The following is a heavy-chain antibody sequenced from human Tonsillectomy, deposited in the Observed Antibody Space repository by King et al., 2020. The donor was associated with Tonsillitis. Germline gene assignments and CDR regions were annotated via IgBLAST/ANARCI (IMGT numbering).Heavy chain of an antibody. CDR1: GFTFSSYG. CDR3: AKSGYSGCDADY. CDR2: ISYDGSNK. V-gene: IGHV3-30*18. D-gene: IGHD5-12*01. Sequence: VQLVESGGGVVQPGRSLRLSCAASGFTFSSYGMHWVRQAPGKGLEWVALISYDGSNKYYADSVKGRFTISRDNSKNTLYLQINSLRAEDTAVYYCAKSGYSGCDADYWGQGTLVIVSS. J-gene: IGHJ4*02.